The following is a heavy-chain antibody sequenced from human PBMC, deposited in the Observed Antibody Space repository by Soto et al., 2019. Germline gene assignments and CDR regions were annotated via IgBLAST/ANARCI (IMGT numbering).Heavy chain of an antibody. Sequence: QVQLVQSGAEVKKPGSSVKVSCKASGGTFSSYAISWVRQAPGQGLEWMGGIIPIFGTANYAQKFQGRVTITAEKPPSTAYRELSSLSSEATAVYYCARPRPPAPALRHWGQGPLVPVSS. CDR2: IIPIFGTA. CDR1: GGTFSSYA. V-gene: IGHV1-69*06. J-gene: IGHJ4*02. CDR3: ARPRPPAPALRH.